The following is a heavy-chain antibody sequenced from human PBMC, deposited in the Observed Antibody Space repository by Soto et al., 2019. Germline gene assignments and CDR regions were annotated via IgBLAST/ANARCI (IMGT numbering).Heavy chain of an antibody. J-gene: IGHJ5*02. CDR3: ARDGGGGRFDP. CDR1: GFTFSSYW. D-gene: IGHD3-16*01. Sequence: EVQLVESGGGLVQPGGSLRLSCAASGFTFSSYWMYWVRQAPGKGLVWVSRINMDGSSTTYADSVKGRFTISRDNAKNPLYLQMNSLRAEDTAVYYCARDGGGGRFDPWGQGTLVTVSS. CDR2: INMDGSST. V-gene: IGHV3-74*01.